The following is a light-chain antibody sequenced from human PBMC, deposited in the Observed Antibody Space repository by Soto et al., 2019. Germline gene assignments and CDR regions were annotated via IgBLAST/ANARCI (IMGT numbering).Light chain of an antibody. CDR2: EVT. CDR1: SSDVGGYNY. Sequence: QSALTQPPSASGSPGQSVTISCTGTSSDVGGYNYVSWYQQHPGKAPKLMIYEVTKRPSGVPVRFSGSKSGNTASLTVSGLQAEDEADYYCSSYAGSNKRVFGTGTKLTVL. V-gene: IGLV2-8*01. J-gene: IGLJ1*01. CDR3: SSYAGSNKRV.